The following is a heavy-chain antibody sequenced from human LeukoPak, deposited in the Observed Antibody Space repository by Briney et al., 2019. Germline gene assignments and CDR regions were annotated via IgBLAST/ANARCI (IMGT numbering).Heavy chain of an antibody. V-gene: IGHV4-34*01. CDR2: INHSGST. CDR3: ARGRWIETQFDP. CDR1: GGSLSGYY. Sequence: PSETLSLTCAVYGGSLSGYYWSWIRQPPGKGLEWTGEINHSGSTNYNPSLKSRVTISVATSNNQFSLKLSSVTAADTAVYYCARGRWIETQFDPWGQGTLVTVSS. D-gene: IGHD5-24*01. J-gene: IGHJ5*02.